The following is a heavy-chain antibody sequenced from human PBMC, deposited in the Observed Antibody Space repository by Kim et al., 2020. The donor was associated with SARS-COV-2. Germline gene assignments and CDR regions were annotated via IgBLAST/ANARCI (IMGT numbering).Heavy chain of an antibody. V-gene: IGHV3-23*01. J-gene: IGHJ4*02. Sequence: AHHVDSRLTISRDTSANTLSLQMNSLRAADTAIYYCAKDLWRFSANDYWGQGTLVTVSS. CDR3: AKDLWRFSANDY. D-gene: IGHD3-3*01.